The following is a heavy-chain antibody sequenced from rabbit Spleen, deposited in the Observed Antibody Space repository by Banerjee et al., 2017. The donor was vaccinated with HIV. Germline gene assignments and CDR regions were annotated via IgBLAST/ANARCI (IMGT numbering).Heavy chain of an antibody. J-gene: IGHJ4*01. Sequence: QSLVESGGDLVKPGTSLTITCKTSGFFFSGNLYICWVRQATGKGLEWIACIYAYTGKPDAGTWEEGRSTTTTTSSTTVILQMTSMTAEDATNYFCANKIIGSVRYFNLWGQGTLVTVS. CDR3: ANKIIGSVRYFNL. CDR1: GFFFSGNLY. D-gene: IGHD4-2*01. CDR2: IYAYTGKP. V-gene: IGHV1S40*01.